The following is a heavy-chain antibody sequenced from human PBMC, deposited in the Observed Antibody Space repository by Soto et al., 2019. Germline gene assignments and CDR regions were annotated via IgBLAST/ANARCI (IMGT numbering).Heavy chain of an antibody. CDR3: ARTDGYSLTYFDY. CDR2: IYYSGST. Sequence: SETLSLTCTVSGGSISSSSYYWGWIRQPPGKGLEWIGSIYYSGSTYYNPSLKSRVTISVDTSKNQFSLKLSSVTAADTAVYYCARTDGYSLTYFDYWGQGTLVIGSS. J-gene: IGHJ4*02. CDR1: GGSISSSSYY. V-gene: IGHV4-39*01. D-gene: IGHD5-18*01.